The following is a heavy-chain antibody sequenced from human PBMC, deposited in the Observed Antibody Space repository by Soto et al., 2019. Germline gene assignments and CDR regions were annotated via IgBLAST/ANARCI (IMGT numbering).Heavy chain of an antibody. CDR1: GYTFTSYG. V-gene: IGHV1-18*01. CDR3: AFDYYDSSGYYHILGY. J-gene: IGHJ4*02. CDR2: VSAYNGNT. D-gene: IGHD3-22*01. Sequence: QVQLVQSGAEVKKPGASVKVSCKASGYTFTSYGISWVRQAPGQGLEWMGGVSAYNGNTNYAQKLQGRVTMTTDTSTSTAYMELRSLTSDDTAVYYCAFDYYDSSGYYHILGYWGQGTLVNVSS.